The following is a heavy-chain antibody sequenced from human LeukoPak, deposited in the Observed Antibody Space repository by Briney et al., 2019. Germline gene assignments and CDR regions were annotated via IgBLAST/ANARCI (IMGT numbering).Heavy chain of an antibody. CDR2: ISESGGST. CDR3: AKRGIVIRGVLIIGFHKEAYYFDY. V-gene: IGHV3-23*01. Sequence: GGSLRLSCVVSGITLSNYAMSWVRQAPGKGLEWVSGISESGGSTKYADSVKGRFTISRDNSLNTVYLQMNSLRDEDTAVYFCAKRGIVIRGVLIIGFHKEAYYFDYWGQGILVTVSS. D-gene: IGHD3-10*01. CDR1: GITLSNYA. J-gene: IGHJ4*02.